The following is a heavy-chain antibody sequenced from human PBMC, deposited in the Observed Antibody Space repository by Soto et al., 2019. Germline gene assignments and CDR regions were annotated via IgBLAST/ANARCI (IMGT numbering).Heavy chain of an antibody. V-gene: IGHV4-34*01. J-gene: IGHJ6*03. CDR1: GGSFSGYY. CDR2: INHSGST. Sequence: PSETLSLTCAVYGGSFSGYYWSWIRQPPGKGLEWIGEINHSGSTNYNPSLKSRVTISVDTSKNQFSLKLSSVTAADTAVYYCARLNVVVVAATGLDYYYYMDVWGKGTTVTVSS. CDR3: ARLNVVVVAATGLDYYYYMDV. D-gene: IGHD2-15*01.